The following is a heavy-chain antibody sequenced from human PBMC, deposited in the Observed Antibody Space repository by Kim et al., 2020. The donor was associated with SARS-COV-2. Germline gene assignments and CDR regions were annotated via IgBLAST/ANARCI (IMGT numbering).Heavy chain of an antibody. J-gene: IGHJ4*02. V-gene: IGHV4-39*01. CDR2: GST. CDR3: ARFYGSMRK. D-gene: IGHD3-10*01. Sequence: GSTFYTPSLKSRVTISVDTYKNQFSLKVTSVTAADTAVYYGARFYGSMRKWGQGTLVTVSS.